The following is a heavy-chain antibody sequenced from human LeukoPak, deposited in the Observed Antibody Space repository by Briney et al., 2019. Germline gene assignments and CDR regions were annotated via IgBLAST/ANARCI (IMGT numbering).Heavy chain of an antibody. CDR3: ARGSRNGESSCWLFDY. J-gene: IGHJ4*02. CDR2: INHSGST. V-gene: IGHV4-34*01. Sequence: SETLSLTCAAYGGSFSGYYWSWIRQPPGKGLEWIGEINHSGSTNYNPSLKSRVTISVDTSKNQFSLKLSSVTAADTAVYYCARGSRNGESSCWLFDYWGQGTLVTVSS. CDR1: GGSFSGYY. D-gene: IGHD6-13*01.